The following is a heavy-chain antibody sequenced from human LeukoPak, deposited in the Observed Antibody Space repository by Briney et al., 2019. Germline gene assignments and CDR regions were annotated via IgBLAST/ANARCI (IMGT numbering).Heavy chain of an antibody. J-gene: IGHJ4*02. CDR3: ARHRVLPSGRWYDY. CDR2: IHPGDSDT. V-gene: IGHV5-51*01. CDR1: GYSFSNYW. Sequence: GESLKISCKGSGYSFSNYWIGWVRQMPGKGLESMGIIHPGDSDTRYSPSFQGQVTISADKSINTAYLQWSSLKASDTAMHYCARHRVLPSGRWYDYWGQGTLVTVSS. D-gene: IGHD2-2*01.